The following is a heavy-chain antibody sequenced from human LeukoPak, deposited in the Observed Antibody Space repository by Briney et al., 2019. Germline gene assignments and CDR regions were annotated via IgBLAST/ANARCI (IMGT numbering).Heavy chain of an antibody. CDR2: IKSKTDGGTT. V-gene: IGHV3-15*01. CDR1: GFTFSNAW. D-gene: IGHD4-17*01. CDR3: TTDPEYGDYEGYYFDY. Sequence: GGSLRLSCAASGFTFSNAWMSWVRQAPGKGLEWVGRIKSKTDGGTTDYAAPVKGRITISRDDSKNTLYLQMNSLKTEDTAVYYCTTDPEYGDYEGYYFDYWGQGTLVTVSS. J-gene: IGHJ4*02.